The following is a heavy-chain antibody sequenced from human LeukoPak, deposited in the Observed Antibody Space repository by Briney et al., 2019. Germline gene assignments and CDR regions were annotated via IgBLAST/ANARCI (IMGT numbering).Heavy chain of an antibody. CDR1: GFTFSDYY. CDR3: AKKWGVGTTTLDYFDY. D-gene: IGHD1-26*01. Sequence: GGSLRLSYAASGFTFSDYYMSWIRQAPGKGLEWVSGISGSGGSTYYADSVKGRFTISRDNSKNTLYLQMNSLTDEDTAVYYCAKKWGVGTTTLDYFDYWGQGTLVTVSS. V-gene: IGHV3-23*01. CDR2: ISGSGGST. J-gene: IGHJ4*02.